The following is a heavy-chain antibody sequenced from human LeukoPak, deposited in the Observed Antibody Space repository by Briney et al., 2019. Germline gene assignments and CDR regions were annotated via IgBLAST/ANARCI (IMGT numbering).Heavy chain of an antibody. CDR1: GGTFSSYA. V-gene: IGHV1-69*13. CDR2: IIPIFGTA. J-gene: IGHJ3*02. CDR3: ARERGRTVVVTATVAFDI. D-gene: IGHD2-21*02. Sequence: SVKVSCKASGGTFSSYAISWVRQAPGQGLEWMGGIIPIFGTANYAQKFQGRVTITADESTSTAYMELSSLRSEDTAMYYCARERGRTVVVTATVAFDIWGQGTMVTVSS.